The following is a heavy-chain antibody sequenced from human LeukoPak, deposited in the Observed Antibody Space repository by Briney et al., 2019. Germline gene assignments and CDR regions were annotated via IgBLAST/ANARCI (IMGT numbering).Heavy chain of an antibody. CDR2: IYSGGST. CDR3: ARGSGYYDSSGYYQWFDP. D-gene: IGHD3-22*01. CDR1: GFTVSSNY. V-gene: IGHV3-66*01. J-gene: IGHJ5*02. Sequence: GGPLRLSCAASGFTVSSNYMSWVRQAPGKGLEWVSVIYSGGSTYYADSVKGRFTISRDNSKNTLYLQMNSLRAEDTAVYYCARGSGYYDSSGYYQWFDPWGQGTLVTVSS.